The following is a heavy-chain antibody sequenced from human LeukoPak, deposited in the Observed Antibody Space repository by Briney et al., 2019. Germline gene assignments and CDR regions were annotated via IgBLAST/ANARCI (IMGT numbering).Heavy chain of an antibody. V-gene: IGHV3-33*06. D-gene: IGHD3-10*01. CDR1: GFTFSSYG. J-gene: IGHJ6*03. CDR2: IWYDGSNK. Sequence: GGSLRLSCAASGFTFSSYGMHWVRQAPGKGLELVAVIWYDGSNKYYADSVKGRFTISRDNSKNTLYLQMNSLRAEDTAVYYCAKVGVRYYYYYYMDVWGKGTTVTVSS. CDR3: AKVGVRYYYYYYMDV.